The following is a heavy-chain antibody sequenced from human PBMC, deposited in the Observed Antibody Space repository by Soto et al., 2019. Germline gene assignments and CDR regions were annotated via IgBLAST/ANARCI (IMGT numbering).Heavy chain of an antibody. V-gene: IGHV4-39*01. D-gene: IGHD2-15*01. J-gene: IGHJ4*02. Sequence: QLQLQESGPGLVKPSETLSLTCTVSGGSISSSSYYWGWIRQSPGKGLEWIGSIYYSGSTYYNPSLTSRVTISVDTSKNQFSLKLSSVTAADTAVYYCARHTPAISISDHWGQGTLVTVSS. CDR3: ARHTPAISISDH. CDR2: IYYSGST. CDR1: GGSISSSSYY.